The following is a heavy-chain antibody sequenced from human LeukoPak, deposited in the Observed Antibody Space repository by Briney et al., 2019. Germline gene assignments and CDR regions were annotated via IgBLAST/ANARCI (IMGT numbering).Heavy chain of an antibody. CDR3: ARDSGSGSNDY. D-gene: IGHD1-26*01. CDR2: ISAGNGNT. V-gene: IGHV1-3*01. J-gene: IGHJ4*02. CDR1: GYTFTSYA. Sequence: TSVKVSCKASGYTFTSYAIHWVRQAPGQRLEWMGWISAGNGNTKYSQNFQGRVTFISNTSATTAFMELSSLRSEDAAVYYCARDSGSGSNDYWGQGTLVTVSS.